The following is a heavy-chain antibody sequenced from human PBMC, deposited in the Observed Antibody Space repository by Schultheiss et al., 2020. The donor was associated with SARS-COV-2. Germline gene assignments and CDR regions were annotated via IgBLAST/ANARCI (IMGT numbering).Heavy chain of an antibody. V-gene: IGHV4-31*01. J-gene: IGHJ4*02. CDR3: ARALSSGSYIDF. CDR2: IFHSGNT. CDR1: GGSISSGGYY. Sequence: SETLSLTCSVSGGSISSGGYYWSWIRQHPGKGLEWIGYIFHSGNTYYNPSLKSLVTISVDTSKNQFSLHLSSVSPADTAVYYCARALSSGSYIDFWGQGTLVTVSS. D-gene: IGHD1-26*01.